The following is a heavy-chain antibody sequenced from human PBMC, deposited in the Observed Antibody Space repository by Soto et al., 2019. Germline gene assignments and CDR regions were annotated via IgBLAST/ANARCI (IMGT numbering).Heavy chain of an antibody. CDR2: ISWNGGRI. CDR3: AKIGSNSPYYFDS. J-gene: IGHJ4*02. D-gene: IGHD4-4*01. CDR1: GFTFEDFA. Sequence: PVGSLRLSCAASGFTFEDFAMNWVRQSPGKCPEWVSRISWNGGRIDYADSVKGRFTISRDNAKNALYLQMNSLRPEDTALYYCAKIGSNSPYYFDSWGQGTLVPVSS. V-gene: IGHV3-9*01.